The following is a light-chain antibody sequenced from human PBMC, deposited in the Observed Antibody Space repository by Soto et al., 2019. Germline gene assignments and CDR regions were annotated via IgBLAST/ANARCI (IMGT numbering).Light chain of an antibody. Sequence: DIPMTQSPSSLSASVGDRVTITCRASQGIINYLAWYQQKPGKVPKLLIYAASTLQSGVPSRVSGSGSETDFTLTIGSLQPEDGATYYCQRYDGAPFTFGPGTKVDIK. J-gene: IGKJ3*01. CDR1: QGIINY. V-gene: IGKV1-27*01. CDR2: AAS. CDR3: QRYDGAPFT.